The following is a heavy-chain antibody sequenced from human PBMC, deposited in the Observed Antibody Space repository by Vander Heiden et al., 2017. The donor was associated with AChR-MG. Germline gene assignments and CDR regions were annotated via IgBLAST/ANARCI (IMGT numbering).Heavy chain of an antibody. Sequence: QVQLVQSGAEVKKPGSSVKVSCKASGGTFSSYAISWVRQAPGQGLEWMGRIIPILGIANYAQKFQGRVTITADKSTSTAYMELSSLRSEETAVYYCAREGGTEWELLYYFDYWGQGTLVTVSS. CDR1: GGTFSSYA. D-gene: IGHD1-26*01. J-gene: IGHJ4*02. V-gene: IGHV1-69*04. CDR2: IIPILGIA. CDR3: AREGGTEWELLYYFDY.